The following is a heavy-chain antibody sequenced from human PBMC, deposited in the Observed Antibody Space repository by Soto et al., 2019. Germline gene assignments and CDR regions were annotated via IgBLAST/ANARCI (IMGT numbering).Heavy chain of an antibody. Sequence: QVQLQESGPGLVKPSHTLSLTCTVSGGSIRSGGYYWSWILQHPGKGLEWIGYIYYSGSTYYNPSLKSRITISVDTSKDQFSLKLSSVTAADTAVYYCARAGSGRIHLGSWFDPWGQGTLVTVSS. V-gene: IGHV4-31*03. CDR2: IYYSGST. CDR1: GGSIRSGGYY. D-gene: IGHD3-10*01. CDR3: ARAGSGRIHLGSWFDP. J-gene: IGHJ5*02.